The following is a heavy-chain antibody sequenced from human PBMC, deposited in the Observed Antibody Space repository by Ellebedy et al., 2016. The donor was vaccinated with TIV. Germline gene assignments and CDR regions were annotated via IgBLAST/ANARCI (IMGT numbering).Heavy chain of an antibody. V-gene: IGHV4-59*01. CDR2: LYYTGST. CDR1: GGSLSVNY. J-gene: IGHJ3*01. Sequence: SQTLSLTCALSGGSLSVNYWTWIRQPPGKGLEWIGYLYYTGSTNSNPSLKSRVTISVNTPRNQFSLKLSSVTAADTAVYYCVSSASMDAFDLWGQGTMVTVSS. CDR3: VSSASMDAFDL. D-gene: IGHD3-16*01.